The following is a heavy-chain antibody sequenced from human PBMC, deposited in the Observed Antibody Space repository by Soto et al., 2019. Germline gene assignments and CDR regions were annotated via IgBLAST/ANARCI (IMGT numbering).Heavy chain of an antibody. V-gene: IGHV4-39*01. CDR1: GGSISSSSYY. Sequence: ETLSLTCTVSGGSISSSSYYWGWIRQPPGKGLEWIATVHYSGSTYYTPSLKNRVTISADTSNNQFSLRLNSVTAADTAVYYCARQHYYDSSGYYTWNWGQGTLVTVS. D-gene: IGHD3-22*01. CDR2: VHYSGST. J-gene: IGHJ4*02. CDR3: ARQHYYDSSGYYTWN.